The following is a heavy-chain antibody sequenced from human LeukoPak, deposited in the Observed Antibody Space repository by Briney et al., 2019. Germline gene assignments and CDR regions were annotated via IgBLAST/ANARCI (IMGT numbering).Heavy chain of an antibody. CDR3: ARWDGYSRSPDY. J-gene: IGHJ4*02. V-gene: IGHV1-2*02. CDR1: GYTFTGFY. Sequence: ASVKVSCKASGYTFTGFYMHWLRQAPGQGLEWMGWINRNSADTGYAQKFLGRVTMTRDMSISTIYMELTRLRSDDTALYYCARWDGYSRSPDYWGQGTLVTVSS. D-gene: IGHD6-13*01. CDR2: INRNSADT.